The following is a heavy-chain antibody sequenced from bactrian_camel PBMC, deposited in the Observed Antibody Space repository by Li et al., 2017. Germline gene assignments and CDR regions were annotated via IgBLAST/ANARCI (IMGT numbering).Heavy chain of an antibody. D-gene: IGHD1*01. J-gene: IGHJ4*01. CDR2: IDSDSSA. Sequence: VQLVESGGGSVQAGGSLRHSCKSSGYTNSRYCMGWFRQAPGKEREGVAAIDSDSSARYSDAVQGRFTISQDNAKNTLYLQMNNLQPEDTAMYYCAADRITEGIIGALRCLASTTGGKTAVFDYWGLGTQVTVS. V-gene: IGHV3S55*01. CDR3: AADRITEGIIGALRCLASTTGGKTAVFDY. CDR1: GYTNSRYC.